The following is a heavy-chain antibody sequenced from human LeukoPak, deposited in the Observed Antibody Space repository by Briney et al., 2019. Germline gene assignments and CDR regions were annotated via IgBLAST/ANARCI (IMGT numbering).Heavy chain of an antibody. D-gene: IGHD3-16*02. CDR1: GASISSYY. J-gene: IGHJ4*02. V-gene: IGHV4-59*01. CDR3: ARDGVITFGGVIGYFDY. CDR2: IYYSGST. Sequence: SETLSLTCNVSGASISSYYWSWIRQPPGKGLEWIGYIYYSGSTNYNPSLQSRVTISVDTPKNQFSLKLTSVTAADAAVYYCARDGVITFGGVIGYFDYWGQGALVTVSS.